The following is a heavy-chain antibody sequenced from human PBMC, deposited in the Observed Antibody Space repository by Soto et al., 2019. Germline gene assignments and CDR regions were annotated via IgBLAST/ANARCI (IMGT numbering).Heavy chain of an antibody. J-gene: IGHJ6*02. CDR2: IYYSGST. D-gene: IGHD2-15*01. Sequence: SETLSLTCTVSGGSISSYYWSWIRQPPGKGLEWIGYIYYSGSTNYNPSLKSRVTISVDTSKNQFSLKLSSVTAADTAVYYCAREGCSGGSCSHYYYYYGMDVWGQGTTVTVSS. V-gene: IGHV4-59*01. CDR1: GGSISSYY. CDR3: AREGCSGGSCSHYYYYYGMDV.